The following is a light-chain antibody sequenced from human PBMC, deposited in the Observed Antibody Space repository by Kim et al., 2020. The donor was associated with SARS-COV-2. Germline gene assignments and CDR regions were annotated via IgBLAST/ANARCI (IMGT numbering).Light chain of an antibody. J-gene: IGKJ2*01. V-gene: IGKV1-5*03. CDR3: QQYNSYPYT. CDR2: KTF. Sequence: SASVGDRVTITCRASQSIDFWLAWYQQEPGKAPKLLIYKTFALQSGVPSRFSGSGSGTEFTLTISSLQPDDFSTYYCQQYNSYPYTFGQGTKLEI. CDR1: QSIDFW.